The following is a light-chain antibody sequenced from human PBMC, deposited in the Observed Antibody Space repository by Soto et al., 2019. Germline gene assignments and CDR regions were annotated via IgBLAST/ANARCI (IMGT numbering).Light chain of an antibody. CDR3: CTYAGSLVV. Sequence: QSALTQPASVSGSPGQSITISCTGTSRDVGSDNLVSWYQQHPGKAPKLMIYEGSKRPSGVSNRFSASKSGNTASLTLSGLQAEDEADYYCCTYAGSLVVFGGGTKVTVL. CDR2: EGS. J-gene: IGLJ2*01. CDR1: SRDVGSDNL. V-gene: IGLV2-23*01.